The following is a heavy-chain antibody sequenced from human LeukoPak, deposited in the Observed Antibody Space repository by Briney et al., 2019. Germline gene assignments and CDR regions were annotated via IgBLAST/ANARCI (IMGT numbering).Heavy chain of an antibody. CDR2: IYTSGST. Sequence: SQTLSLTCTVSGGSISSGSYYWSWIRQPAGKGLEGIGRIYTSGSTNYNPSLKSRVTISVDTSKNQFSLKLSSVTAADTAVYYCASGFLDYYDSSGYHSAPDYWGQGTLVTVSS. CDR1: GGSISSGSYY. CDR3: ASGFLDYYDSSGYHSAPDY. J-gene: IGHJ4*02. V-gene: IGHV4-61*02. D-gene: IGHD3-22*01.